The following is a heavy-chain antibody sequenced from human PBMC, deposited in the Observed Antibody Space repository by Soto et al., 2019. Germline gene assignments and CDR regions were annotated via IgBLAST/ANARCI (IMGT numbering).Heavy chain of an antibody. V-gene: IGHV4-61*01. J-gene: IGHJ5*02. CDR3: ARRSELLWFGELFNWFDP. Sequence: SETLSLTCSVSGGSVSSGSYYWSWIRQPPGKGLEWIGYIYYSGSTNYNPSLKNRVTISVDTSKNQFSLKLSSVTAADTAVFYCARRSELLWFGELFNWFDPWGQGTLVTVS. CDR2: IYYSGST. D-gene: IGHD3-10*01. CDR1: GGSVSSGSYY.